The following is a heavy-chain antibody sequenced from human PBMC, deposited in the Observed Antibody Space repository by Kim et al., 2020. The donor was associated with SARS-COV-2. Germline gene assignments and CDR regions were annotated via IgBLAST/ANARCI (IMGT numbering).Heavy chain of an antibody. Sequence: ASVKVSCKASGYTFTGYYMHWVRQAPGQGLDWMGWINPNSGGTNYARKFQGRVTMTRDTSISTPYMELSRLRSDDTAVYYCARLRIPVDTAMVDAAYYYYGMDVWGQGTTVTVSS. J-gene: IGHJ6*02. CDR3: ARLRIPVDTAMVDAAYYYYGMDV. CDR2: INPNSGGT. V-gene: IGHV1-2*02. CDR1: GYTFTGYY. D-gene: IGHD5-18*01.